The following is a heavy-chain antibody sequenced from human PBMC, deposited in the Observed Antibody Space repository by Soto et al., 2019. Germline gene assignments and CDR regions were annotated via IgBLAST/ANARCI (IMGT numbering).Heavy chain of an antibody. D-gene: IGHD5-12*01. Sequence: QVQLQESGPGLVKPSGTLSLTCAVSGDSISSSSWWSWVRQPPGEGLEWIGEIFHSGSTNYKPSLTSRVTISVDKSKNQFSLKLNSVTAADTAVYYCARDGSGYGRFDYWGRGTLVTVSS. CDR3: ARDGSGYGRFDY. J-gene: IGHJ4*02. CDR2: IFHSGST. V-gene: IGHV4-4*02. CDR1: GDSISSSSW.